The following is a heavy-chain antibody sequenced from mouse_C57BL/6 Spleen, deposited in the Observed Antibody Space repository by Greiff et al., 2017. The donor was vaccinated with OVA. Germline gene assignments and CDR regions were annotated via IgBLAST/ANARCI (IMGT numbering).Heavy chain of an antibody. Sequence: QVQLQQSGAELVKPGASVKLSCKASGYTFTEYTIHWVKQRSGQGLEWIGWFYPGSGSIKYNEKFKDKATLTADKSSSTVYMELSRLTSEDSAVFFCARHEGGYDYAHYEAMDYWGQGTSVTVSS. J-gene: IGHJ4*01. CDR1: GYTFTEYT. V-gene: IGHV1-62-2*01. CDR3: ARHEGGYDYAHYEAMDY. D-gene: IGHD2-4*01. CDR2: FYPGSGSI.